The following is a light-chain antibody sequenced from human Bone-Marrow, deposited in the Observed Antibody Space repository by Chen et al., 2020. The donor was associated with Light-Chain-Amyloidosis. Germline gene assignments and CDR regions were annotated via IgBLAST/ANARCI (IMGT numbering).Light chain of an antibody. Sequence: SYELTQPHSVSVSPGQTARITCAGDDLPTKYAYWYQQKPGQAPVLVIHRDTERPSGISERFSGSSSGTTATLTISGVQAEDEADYHWQSADSSGTYEVIFGGGTKLTVL. CDR1: DLPTKY. CDR2: RDT. V-gene: IGLV3-25*03. J-gene: IGLJ2*01. CDR3: QSADSSGTYEVI.